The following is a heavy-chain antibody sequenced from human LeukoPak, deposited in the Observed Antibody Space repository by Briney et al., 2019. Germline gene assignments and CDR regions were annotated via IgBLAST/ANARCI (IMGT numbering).Heavy chain of an antibody. J-gene: IGHJ4*02. CDR3: AKTTVGYSSGRYPGWPADC. CDR1: GFTFNTYA. D-gene: IGHD6-19*01. Sequence: GGSLRLSCEASGFTFNTYAIYWVRQAPGKGLGWVSGICGSGGCTYYADSVKGRFTISRDNSKNTVYLQMNSLTADDTAVYYCAKTTVGYSSGRYPGWPADCWGQGTLVTVSS. V-gene: IGHV3-23*01. CDR2: ICGSGGCT.